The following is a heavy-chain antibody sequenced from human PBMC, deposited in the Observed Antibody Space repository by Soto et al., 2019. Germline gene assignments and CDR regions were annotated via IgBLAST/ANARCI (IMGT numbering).Heavy chain of an antibody. CDR1: GFNFNDYY. CDR2: ISHSGHIT. CDR3: ARRGGPGDY. J-gene: IGHJ4*02. D-gene: IGHD2-15*01. Sequence: QVQLVESGGGLVKPGGSLRLSCAASGFNFNDYYMSWIRQAPGKGLEWLSYISHSGHITNYTDPVKGRFTISRDNAKNSLYLQMNSLRAEDTAVYYCARRGGPGDYWGQGTLVTVSS. V-gene: IGHV3-11*01.